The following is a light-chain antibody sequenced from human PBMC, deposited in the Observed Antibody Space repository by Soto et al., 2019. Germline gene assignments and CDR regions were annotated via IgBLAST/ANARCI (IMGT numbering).Light chain of an antibody. CDR1: QGISSS. Sequence: DIQLTQSPSFLSASVGDRVTITWRASQGISSSLAWYQQKPGEAPKLLIYAASTLQSGVPSRFSGSGYGTEFTLTISSLQPEDFASYYCQLLDSFPLTFGQGTRLEIK. V-gene: IGKV1-9*01. J-gene: IGKJ5*01. CDR3: QLLDSFPLT. CDR2: AAS.